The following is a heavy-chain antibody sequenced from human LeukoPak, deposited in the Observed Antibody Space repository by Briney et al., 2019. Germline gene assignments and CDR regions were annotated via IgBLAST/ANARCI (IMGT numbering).Heavy chain of an antibody. D-gene: IGHD4-17*01. CDR1: GFTFSSYS. V-gene: IGHV3-21*01. Sequence: GGSLRLSCAASGFTFSSYSMNWVRQAPGKGLEWVSSISSSSSYIYYADSVKGRFTISRDNAKNSLYLQMNSLRAEDTAVYYCARDTRLYGDYYYGMDVWGQGTTVTVSS. CDR3: ARDTRLYGDYYYGMDV. CDR2: ISSSSSYI. J-gene: IGHJ6*02.